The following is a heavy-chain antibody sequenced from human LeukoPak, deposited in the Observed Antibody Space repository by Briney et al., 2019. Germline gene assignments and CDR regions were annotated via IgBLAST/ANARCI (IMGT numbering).Heavy chain of an antibody. D-gene: IGHD6-19*01. CDR1: GFTFSISA. CDR3: TSSVPGHYYFDY. V-gene: IGHV3-23*01. CDR2: VGGTTSDT. Sequence: AGGSLRLSCAASGFTFSISAMSWVRQAPGKGLECVSSVGGTTSDTYYADSVKGRFTISRDNSKNTLYLQMNNLRAEDTALYYCTSSVPGHYYFDYWGRGTLVTVSS. J-gene: IGHJ4*02.